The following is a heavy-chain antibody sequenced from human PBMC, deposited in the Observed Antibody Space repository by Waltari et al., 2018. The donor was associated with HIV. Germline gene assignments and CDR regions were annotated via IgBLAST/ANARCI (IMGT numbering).Heavy chain of an antibody. CDR1: GGSISSGDYY. V-gene: IGHV4-30-4*01. D-gene: IGHD3-10*01. CDR2: IYYSGST. CDR3: ARDNWFGETGPYYGMDV. Sequence: QVQLQESGPGLVKPSQTLSLTCTVSGGSISSGDYYWSWIRQPPGQGLEWIGYIYYSGSTYYNPSLKSRVTISVDTSKNKFSLKLSSVTAADTAVYYCARDNWFGETGPYYGMDVWGQGTTVIVSS. J-gene: IGHJ6*02.